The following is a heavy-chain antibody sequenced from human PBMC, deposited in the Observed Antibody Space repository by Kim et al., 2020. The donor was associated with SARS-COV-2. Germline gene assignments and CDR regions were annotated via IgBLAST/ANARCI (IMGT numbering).Heavy chain of an antibody. CDR1: GYTFTSYA. D-gene: IGHD6-13*01. J-gene: IGHJ6*02. V-gene: IGHV1-3*01. Sequence: ASVKVSCKASGYTFTSYAMHWVRQAPGQRLEWMGWINAGNGNTKYSQKFQGRVTITRDTSASTAYMELSSLRFEDTAVYYCARDPQGAAAGLDYYYYYGMDVWGQGTTVTVSS. CDR3: ARDPQGAAAGLDYYYYYGMDV. CDR2: INAGNGNT.